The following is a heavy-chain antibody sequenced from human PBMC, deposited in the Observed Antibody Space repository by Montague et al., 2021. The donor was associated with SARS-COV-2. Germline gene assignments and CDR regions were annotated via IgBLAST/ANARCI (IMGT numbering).Heavy chain of an antibody. CDR1: SGSFRGYY. CDR3: ARLGAITLVRGITKADFSNYGMDV. CDR2: INHSGST. V-gene: IGHV4-34*01. Sequence: SETLSLTCADSSGSFRGYYWSWIRRPPGKGLEWIGEINHSGSTTYNPSLESRVPISVDTSNNQFSLKVTPVTAADTAVYYCARLGAITLVRGITKADFSNYGMDVWGQGTTVTVSS. D-gene: IGHD3-10*01. J-gene: IGHJ6*02.